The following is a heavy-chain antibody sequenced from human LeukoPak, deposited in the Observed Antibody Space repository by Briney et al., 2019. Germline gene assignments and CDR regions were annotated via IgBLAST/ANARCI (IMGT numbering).Heavy chain of an antibody. Sequence: GGSLRLSCAASGFTFSSYVMGWVRQAPGKGLEWVSAISGSGTTTYYADAVKGRFTISRDNSRNTLYLQMHSLGAEDTAVYYCANTVVRGVASMDVWGQETTVTVS. CDR3: ANTVVRGVASMDV. CDR1: GFTFSSYV. CDR2: ISGSGTTT. V-gene: IGHV3-23*01. D-gene: IGHD3-10*01. J-gene: IGHJ6*02.